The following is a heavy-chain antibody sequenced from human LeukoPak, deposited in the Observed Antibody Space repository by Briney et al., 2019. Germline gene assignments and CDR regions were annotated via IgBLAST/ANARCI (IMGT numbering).Heavy chain of an antibody. CDR2: IYHSGST. D-gene: IGHD6-13*01. CDR3: ARAEHGSSWSAYYYGMDV. V-gene: IGHV4-4*02. J-gene: IGHJ6*02. Sequence: LETLSLTCTVSGGSISSSNWWSWVRQPPGKGLEWIGEIYHSGSTNYNPSLKSRVTISVDKSKNQFSLKLSSVTAADTAVYYCARAEHGSSWSAYYYGMDVWGQGTTVTVSS. CDR1: GGSISSSNW.